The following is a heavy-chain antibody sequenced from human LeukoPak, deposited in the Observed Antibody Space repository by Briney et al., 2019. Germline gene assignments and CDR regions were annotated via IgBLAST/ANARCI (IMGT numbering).Heavy chain of an antibody. V-gene: IGHV1-18*01. D-gene: IGHD6-25*01. CDR1: GYTFTTYG. Sequence: ASVKVSCKASGYTFTTYGFSWVRQAPGQGLEWMGWISSYNGGADYAQKLQGRVTMTTDTSTSTTYMELRSLRSDDAAVYYCARQKKQTTAIDYWGQGTLVTVSS. CDR3: ARQKKQTTAIDY. CDR2: ISSYNGGA. J-gene: IGHJ4*02.